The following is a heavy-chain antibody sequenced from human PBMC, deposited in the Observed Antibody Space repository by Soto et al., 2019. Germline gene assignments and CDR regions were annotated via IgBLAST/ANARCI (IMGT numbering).Heavy chain of an antibody. D-gene: IGHD1-26*01. Sequence: GGSLRLSCAASGFTFSSYAMHWVRQAPGKGLEWVAVISYDGSNKYYADSVKGRFTISRDNSKNTLYLQMNSLRAADTAVYYCAREREPLYSGSPDEYFDYWGQGTLVTVSS. CDR3: AREREPLYSGSPDEYFDY. J-gene: IGHJ4*02. CDR2: ISYDGSNK. V-gene: IGHV3-30-3*01. CDR1: GFTFSSYA.